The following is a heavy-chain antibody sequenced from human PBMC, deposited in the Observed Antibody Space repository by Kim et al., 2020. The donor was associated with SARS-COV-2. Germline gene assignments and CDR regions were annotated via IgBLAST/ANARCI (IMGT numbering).Heavy chain of an antibody. CDR1: GFTFSSYA. V-gene: IGHV3-23*03. CDR2: IYSGGSST. D-gene: IGHD3-22*01. J-gene: IGHJ3*02. Sequence: GGSLRLSCAASGFTFSSYAMSWVRQAPGKGLEWVSVIYSGGSSTYYADSVKGRFTISRDNSKNTLYLQMNSLRAEDTAVYYCAKDTRYYDSSGYTNAFDIWGQGTMVTVSS. CDR3: AKDTRYYDSSGYTNAFDI.